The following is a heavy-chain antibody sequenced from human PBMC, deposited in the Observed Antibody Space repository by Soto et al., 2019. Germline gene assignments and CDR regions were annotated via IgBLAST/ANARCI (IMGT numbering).Heavy chain of an antibody. CDR3: ARVTTFYDILTSSYALNYFDY. CDR2: IYAGGNT. D-gene: IGHD3-9*01. CDR1: GFSFTSNY. J-gene: IGHJ4*02. V-gene: IGHV3-53*01. Sequence: GSLILSCAASGFSFTSNYMTLVRQAPGKGLECVSVIYAGGNTYYPDSVKGRFTISSDNSKNTLFLQMNNLRAEDTAVYYCARVTTFYDILTSSYALNYFDYWGQGTRVTVSS.